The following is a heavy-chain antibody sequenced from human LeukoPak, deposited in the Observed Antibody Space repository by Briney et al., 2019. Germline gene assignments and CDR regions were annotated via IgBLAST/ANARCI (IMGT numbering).Heavy chain of an antibody. Sequence: SGGSLGLSCAASGFTFSTYTMHWVRQAPGKGLEYVSAISSSGGSTYYANSVKGRFSISRDNSKNTLNLQMGSLRAEDMAVYYCARGYSSSWYSANNYYNGLDVWGQGTTVTVSS. CDR3: ARGYSSSWYSANNYYNGLDV. V-gene: IGHV3-64*01. D-gene: IGHD6-13*01. CDR1: GFTFSTYT. CDR2: ISSSGGST. J-gene: IGHJ6*02.